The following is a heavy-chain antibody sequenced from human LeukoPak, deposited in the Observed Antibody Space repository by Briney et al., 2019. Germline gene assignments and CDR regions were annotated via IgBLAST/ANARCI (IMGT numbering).Heavy chain of an antibody. CDR1: GYTFTGYY. CDR2: INPNSGGT. J-gene: IGHJ3*02. V-gene: IGHV1-2*02. Sequence: ASVKVSCKASGYTFTGYYMHWVRKAPGQGLEWMGWINPNSGGTNYAQKFQGRVTMTRDTSISTAYMELSRLRSDDTAVYYSARARTPLDAFDIWGQGTMVTVSS. CDR3: ARARTPLDAFDI. D-gene: IGHD4-23*01.